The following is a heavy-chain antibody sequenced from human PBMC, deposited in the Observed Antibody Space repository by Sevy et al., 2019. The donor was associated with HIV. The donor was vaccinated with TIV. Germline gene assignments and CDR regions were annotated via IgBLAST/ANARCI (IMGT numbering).Heavy chain of an antibody. J-gene: IGHJ4*02. CDR3: ARDYAYSSGWYGSWVAFDY. CDR1: GFTFDDYG. D-gene: IGHD6-19*01. Sequence: GGSLRLSCAASGFTFDDYGMSWVRQAPGKGLEWVSGINWNGGSTGYADSVKGRFTISRDNAKNSLYLQMNSLRAEDTALYYSARDYAYSSGWYGSWVAFDYWGQGTLVTVSS. CDR2: INWNGGST. V-gene: IGHV3-20*04.